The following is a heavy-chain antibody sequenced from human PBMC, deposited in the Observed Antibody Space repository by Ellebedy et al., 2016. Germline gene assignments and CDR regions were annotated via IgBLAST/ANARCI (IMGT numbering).Heavy chain of an antibody. V-gene: IGHV1-58*01. CDR3: AADYTVVTPGGNY. J-gene: IGHJ4*02. D-gene: IGHD4-23*01. Sequence: SVKVSXXASGFTFTSSAVQWVRQARGQRLEWIGWIVVGSGNTNYAQKFQERVTITRDMSTSTAYMELSSLRSEDTAVYYCAADYTVVTPGGNYWGQGTLVTVSS. CDR2: IVVGSGNT. CDR1: GFTFTSSA.